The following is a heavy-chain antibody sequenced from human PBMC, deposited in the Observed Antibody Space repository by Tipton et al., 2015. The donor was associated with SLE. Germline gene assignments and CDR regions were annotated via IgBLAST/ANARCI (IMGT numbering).Heavy chain of an antibody. Sequence: SLRLSCAASGFTFSRYAMYWVRQAPGKGLEYVSAISNNGLSIYYADSVKGRFTISRDNSKNTLILQMGSLRTEDMAVYYCASSLPYGGLFDYWGQGTLVTVSS. D-gene: IGHD2-2*02. CDR1: GFTFSRYA. V-gene: IGHV3-64*02. CDR2: ISNNGLSI. J-gene: IGHJ4*02. CDR3: ASSLPYGGLFDY.